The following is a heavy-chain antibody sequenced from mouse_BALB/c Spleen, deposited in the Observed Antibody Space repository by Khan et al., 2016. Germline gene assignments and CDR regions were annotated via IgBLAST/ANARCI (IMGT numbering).Heavy chain of an antibody. CDR3: ARLERAWFAY. CDR1: GYSITSDYA. V-gene: IGHV3-2*02. CDR2: INYSGST. J-gene: IGHJ3*01. Sequence: EVQLQESGPGLVKPSQSLSLTCTVTGYSITSDYAWNWIRQFPGNKLEWMGYINYSGSTSYNPSLKSRISITRDTSKNQFFLQLNSVTTEDTATYYCARLERAWFAYWGRGTLVTVSA.